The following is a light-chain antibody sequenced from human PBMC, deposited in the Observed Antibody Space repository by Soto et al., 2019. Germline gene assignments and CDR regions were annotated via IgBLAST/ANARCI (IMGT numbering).Light chain of an antibody. CDR3: QQYHSLYT. CDR2: KAS. CDR1: QNITIW. V-gene: IGKV1-5*03. Sequence: DIQMTQSPSTLSASVGDRVTITCRASQNITIWLAWYQQKPGKAPNLLISKASSLQTGVPSRFSGSGSGTEFTLTISSLQPDDFATYYCQQYHSLYTFGQGTNVEIK. J-gene: IGKJ2*01.